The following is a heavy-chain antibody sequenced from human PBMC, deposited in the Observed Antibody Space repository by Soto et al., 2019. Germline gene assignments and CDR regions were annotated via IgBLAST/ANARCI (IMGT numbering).Heavy chain of an antibody. CDR3: MRALNNVNLFPEALDI. D-gene: IGHD2-8*01. J-gene: IGHJ3*02. V-gene: IGHV5-51*01. CDR2: IYAGDSDS. Sequence: GESLKISCKGSGYSFTTYWIGWVRQMPGKGLEWMGIIYAGDSDSRYSPSLQGQVTISADRSINTAYLQWSSLKASDTAMYYCMRALNNVNLFPEALDIWGRGTIGTVSS. CDR1: GYSFTTYW.